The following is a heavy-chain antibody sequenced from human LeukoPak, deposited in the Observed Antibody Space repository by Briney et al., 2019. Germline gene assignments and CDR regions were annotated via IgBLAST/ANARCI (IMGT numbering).Heavy chain of an antibody. CDR3: ARDPPPYSSGRWFDP. V-gene: IGHV3-7*01. J-gene: IGHJ5*02. Sequence: GGSLRLSCAASGFTFSSYWMSWVRQAPGKGLEWVANIKQDGSEEYYVDSVKGRFTISRDNAKNSLYLQMNSLRAEDTAVYYCARDPPPYSSGRWFDPWGQGTLVTVSS. CDR2: IKQDGSEE. CDR1: GFTFSSYW. D-gene: IGHD6-19*01.